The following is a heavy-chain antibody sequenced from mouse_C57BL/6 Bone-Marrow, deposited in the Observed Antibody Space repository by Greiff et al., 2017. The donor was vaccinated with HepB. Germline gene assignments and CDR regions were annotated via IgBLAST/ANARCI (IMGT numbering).Heavy chain of an antibody. J-gene: IGHJ1*03. CDR1: GYTFTSYW. D-gene: IGHD1-1*01. CDR3: AREGGLLRYPYWDFDV. Sequence: VQLQQPGAELVKPGASVKLSCKASGYTFTSYWMHWVKQRPGQGLEWIGMIHPNGGSTNYNEKFKSKATLTVDKSSSTAYMQLSSLTSEDSAVSDCAREGGLLRYPYWDFDVWGTGTTVTVSS. CDR2: IHPNGGST. V-gene: IGHV1-64*01.